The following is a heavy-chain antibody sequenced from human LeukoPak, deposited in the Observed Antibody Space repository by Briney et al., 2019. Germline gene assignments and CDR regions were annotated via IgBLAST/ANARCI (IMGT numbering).Heavy chain of an antibody. J-gene: IGHJ6*02. CDR1: GFTVSSNY. V-gene: IGHV3-53*01. Sequence: GGSLRLSCAASGFTVSSNYMSWVRQAPGKGLEWVSVIYSGGSTYYADSVKGRFTISRGNSKNTLCLQMNSLRAEDTAAYYCANIYGGKSPGMDVWGQGTTVTVSS. D-gene: IGHD4-23*01. CDR3: ANIYGGKSPGMDV. CDR2: IYSGGST.